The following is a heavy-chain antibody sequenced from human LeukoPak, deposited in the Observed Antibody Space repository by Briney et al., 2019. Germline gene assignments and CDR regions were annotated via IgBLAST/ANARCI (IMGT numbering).Heavy chain of an antibody. CDR1: GCIYSSYC. J-gene: IGHJ4*02. V-gene: IGHV3-33*01. Sequence: GRSLRLSCAASGCIYSSYCMHWVRQTPGKGLEWVAVLWSDGSNKYYADSVKGRFTISRDNSKNTLYLQMNSLRAEDTAVYYGKSRYCISTSYSYYWGQGTLVTVSS. CDR3: KSRYCISTSYSYY. D-gene: IGHD2-2*01. CDR2: LWSDGSNK.